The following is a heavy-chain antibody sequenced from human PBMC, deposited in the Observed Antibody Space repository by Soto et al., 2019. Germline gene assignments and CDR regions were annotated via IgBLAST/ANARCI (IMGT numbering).Heavy chain of an antibody. CDR3: ACLPMPREPCDF. CDR1: GFTFSSSW. J-gene: IGHJ4*02. CDR2: INSDGCTT. V-gene: IGHV3-74*03. D-gene: IGHD2-2*01. Sequence: VQLVESGGGLVQPGGSLRLSCAASGFTFSSSWMPWVRQVPGKGLVWVSRINSDGCTTQYADSVRGRFTISRDTAKNTLFLEVNSLTMEDTAVYCCACLPMPREPCDFWGQGTLVTVSS.